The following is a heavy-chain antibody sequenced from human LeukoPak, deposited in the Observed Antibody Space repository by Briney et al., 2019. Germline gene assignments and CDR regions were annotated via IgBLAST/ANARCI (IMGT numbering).Heavy chain of an antibody. V-gene: IGHV4-39*01. J-gene: IGHJ4*02. CDR2: INYSGTT. Sequence: SETLSLTCTVSGGPISNDNYYWGWIRQPPGKGLEWIASINYSGTTYYNPSLNSRVSISVDTSKTQLSLRLSSVTAADTAVYYCARLSDYWGQGILVTVSS. CDR3: ARLSDY. CDR1: GGPISNDNYY.